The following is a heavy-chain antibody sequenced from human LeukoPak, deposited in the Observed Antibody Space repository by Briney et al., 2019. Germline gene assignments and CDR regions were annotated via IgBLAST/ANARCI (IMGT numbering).Heavy chain of an antibody. Sequence: ASVKVSFKASGYTFTIYYIHWVRQAPGQGLEWMGIINLSGGSTSYAQKFQGRVTMTRDMSTSTVYMELSSLRSEDTAVYFCARDYGDYNWFDPWGQGTLVTVSS. J-gene: IGHJ5*02. CDR1: GYTFTIYY. CDR3: ARDYGDYNWFDP. D-gene: IGHD4-17*01. CDR2: INLSGGST. V-gene: IGHV1-46*01.